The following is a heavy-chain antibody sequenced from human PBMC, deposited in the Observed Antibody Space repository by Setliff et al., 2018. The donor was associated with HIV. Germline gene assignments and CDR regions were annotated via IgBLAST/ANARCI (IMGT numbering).Heavy chain of an antibody. CDR1: SGSISSNTYY. D-gene: IGHD2-21*01. CDR2: VFHIGST. CDR3: ARLGIANAPDDY. V-gene: IGHV4-39*01. J-gene: IGHJ4*02. Sequence: SETLSLTCSVSSGSISSNTYYWSWIRQPPGRGLEWIASVFHIGSTYHNPSLKSRVSISIDTSKTQVSLKLRSVTAADTAVYYCARLGIANAPDDYWGQGTLVPSPQ.